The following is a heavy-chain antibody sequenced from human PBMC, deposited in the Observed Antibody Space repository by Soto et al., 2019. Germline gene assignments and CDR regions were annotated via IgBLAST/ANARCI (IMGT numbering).Heavy chain of an antibody. CDR1: GFTFTSSA. D-gene: IGHD3-9*01. CDR2: IVVGSGNT. Sequence: GASVKVSCKASGFTFTSSAVQWVRQARGQRLEWIGWIVVGSGNTSYAQKFQERVTMTRDMSTSTVYMELSSLRSEDTAVYYCARDPYDILTGPDYWGQGTLVTVSS. V-gene: IGHV1-58*01. J-gene: IGHJ4*02. CDR3: ARDPYDILTGPDY.